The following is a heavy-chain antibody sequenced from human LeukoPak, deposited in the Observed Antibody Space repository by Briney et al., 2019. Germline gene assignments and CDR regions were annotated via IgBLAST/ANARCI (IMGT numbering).Heavy chain of an antibody. CDR3: SRLTTYYFDY. Sequence: SETLSLTCTVSAYSISSGYYWGWIRQSPGEGLEWIGSIYHSGSTYYNPSLKSRVTMSVDTSKNQFSLKLSSVTAADTAVYYCSRLTTYYFDYWGQGTLVTVSS. CDR1: AYSISSGYY. D-gene: IGHD3-22*01. CDR2: IYHSGST. V-gene: IGHV4-38-2*02. J-gene: IGHJ4*02.